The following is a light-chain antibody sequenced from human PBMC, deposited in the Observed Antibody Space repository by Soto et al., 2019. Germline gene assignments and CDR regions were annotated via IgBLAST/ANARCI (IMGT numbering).Light chain of an antibody. J-gene: IGKJ2*01. Sequence: DIQMTQSPSTLSASVGDRVTITCRASQSISSWLAWYQQKPGKAPKVLIYDASSLESGVPSRFSGSGSWTEFTLTISSLQPDDFATYYCQQYYSYSSFTFGQGTKLEIK. CDR1: QSISSW. CDR3: QQYYSYSSFT. CDR2: DAS. V-gene: IGKV1-5*01.